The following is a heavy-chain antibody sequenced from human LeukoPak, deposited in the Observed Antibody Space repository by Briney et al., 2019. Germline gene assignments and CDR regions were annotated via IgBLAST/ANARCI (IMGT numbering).Heavy chain of an antibody. D-gene: IGHD6-13*01. J-gene: IGHJ3*02. V-gene: IGHV4-59*01. Sequence: SEILSLTCTVSGGSISSYYWSWIRQPPGKGLEWIGYIYYSGSTNYNPSLKSRVTISVDTSKNQFSLKLSSVTAADTAVYYCAKLIIAAAGTDAFDIWGQGTMVTVSS. CDR2: IYYSGST. CDR1: GGSISSYY. CDR3: AKLIIAAAGTDAFDI.